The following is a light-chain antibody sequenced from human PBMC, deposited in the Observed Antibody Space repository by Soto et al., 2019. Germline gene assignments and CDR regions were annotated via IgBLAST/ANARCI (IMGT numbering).Light chain of an antibody. CDR3: QQSYSTPFT. Sequence: DIQMTQSPSSLSASVGDRVTITCRVSQSISSYLNWYQQRPGKAPELLIYAASSLQGGVPSRFSGSGSGTDFTLTISSLQPEDFATYYCQQSYSTPFTFGPGTKVDIK. CDR2: AAS. CDR1: QSISSY. V-gene: IGKV1-39*01. J-gene: IGKJ3*01.